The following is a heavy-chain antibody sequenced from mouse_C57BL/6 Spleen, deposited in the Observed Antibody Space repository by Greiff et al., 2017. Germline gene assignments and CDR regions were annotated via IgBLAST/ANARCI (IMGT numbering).Heavy chain of an antibody. CDR3: ARPLYYGSSYDWFAY. J-gene: IGHJ3*01. CDR1: GFTFSDYG. D-gene: IGHD1-1*01. V-gene: IGHV5-17*01. CDR2: ISSGSSTI. Sequence: EVQLVESGGGLVKPGGSLKLSCAASGFTFSDYGMHWVRPAPEKGLEWVAYISSGSSTIYYADTVKGRFTISRANAKNTLFLQMTSLRSEDTAMYYCARPLYYGSSYDWFAYWGQGTLVTVSA.